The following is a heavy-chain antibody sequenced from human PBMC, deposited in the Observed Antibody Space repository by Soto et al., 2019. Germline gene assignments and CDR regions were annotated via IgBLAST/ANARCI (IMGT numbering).Heavy chain of an antibody. Sequence: GASLRLSCAASGFTFSSYAMNWVRQAPGKGLEWVSALSASGGSTYYADSVKGRSTISRDNSKNTLYLQMNSLRAEDTAVYYFENPARAKLFTEKINLDYWGMGTVVT. CDR2: LSASGGST. CDR3: ENPARAKLFTEKINLDY. V-gene: IGHV3-23*01. J-gene: IGHJ4*02. CDR1: GFTFSSYA.